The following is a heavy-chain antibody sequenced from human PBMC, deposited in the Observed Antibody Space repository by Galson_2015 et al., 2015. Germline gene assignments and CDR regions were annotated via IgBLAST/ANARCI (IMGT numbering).Heavy chain of an antibody. Sequence: LTLTCTFSGFSLSTRGLGVGWIRQPPGKALECLALVYWNDDKRYSPSLKSRLTITKDTSRNQVVLTMTNMDPVDTAAYYCALFGGGAFDIWGQGPMVTVSS. D-gene: IGHD3-16*01. CDR2: VYWNDDK. CDR1: GFSLSTRGLG. V-gene: IGHV2-5*01. CDR3: ALFGGGAFDI. J-gene: IGHJ3*02.